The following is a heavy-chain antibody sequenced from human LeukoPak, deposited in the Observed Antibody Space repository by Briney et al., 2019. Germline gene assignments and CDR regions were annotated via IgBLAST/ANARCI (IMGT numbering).Heavy chain of an antibody. V-gene: IGHV1-3*01. J-gene: IGHJ4*02. CDR3: ARLLASRGAGTFDY. Sequence: ASVKVSCKASGYTFTNFGISWVRQAPGQRLEWMGWINAGNGNTKYSQKFQGRVTITRDTSASTAYMELSSLRSEDTAVYYCARLLASRGAGTFDYWGQGTLVTVSS. CDR1: GYTFTNFG. CDR2: INAGNGNT. D-gene: IGHD6-19*01.